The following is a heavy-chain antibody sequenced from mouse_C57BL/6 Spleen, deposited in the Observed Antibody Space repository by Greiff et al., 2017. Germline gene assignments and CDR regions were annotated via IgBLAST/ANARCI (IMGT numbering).Heavy chain of an antibody. CDR3: AIPYEDAMDY. CDR1: GFNIKDYY. CDR2: IDPEDGET. V-gene: IGHV14-2*01. J-gene: IGHJ4*01. D-gene: IGHD1-1*01. Sequence: EVKLMESGAELVKPGASVKLSCTASGFNIKDYYIHWVKQRTEQGLEWIGRIDPEDGETKYAPKFQGKATITADTSSNTAYLQRSSLTSEDTAVYYCAIPYEDAMDYWGQGTSVTVSS.